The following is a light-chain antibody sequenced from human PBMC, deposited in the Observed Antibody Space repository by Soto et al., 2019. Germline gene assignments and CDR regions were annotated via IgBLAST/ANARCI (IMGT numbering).Light chain of an antibody. V-gene: IGKV3-15*01. J-gene: IGKJ4*01. Sequence: VVMTQSPGTLSVSPGEGVTLSSRASQSVGNSLAWYQQKPGQAPRLLIFGASTTVTGIPARLSGSGSGTDFTITIRRLEPEDFAVYYCQQRSNSFTFGGGIKVDIK. CDR3: QQRSNSFT. CDR1: QSVGNS. CDR2: GAS.